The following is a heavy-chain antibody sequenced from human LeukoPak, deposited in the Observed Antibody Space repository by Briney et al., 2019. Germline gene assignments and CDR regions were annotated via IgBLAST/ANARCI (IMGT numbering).Heavy chain of an antibody. CDR2: ISGSGGST. V-gene: IGHV3-23*01. D-gene: IGHD2-15*01. CDR1: GFTFSSYA. J-gene: IGHJ4*02. Sequence: PGGSLRLSCAASGFTFSSYAMSWVRQAPGKGLEWVSAISGSGGSTYYADSVKGRFTISRDNSKNSLYLQMNRLRGADTAVYYCATDYWSCSGGSCYSPRGIYYFDYWGQGTLVTVSS. CDR3: ATDYWSCSGGSCYSPRGIYYFDY.